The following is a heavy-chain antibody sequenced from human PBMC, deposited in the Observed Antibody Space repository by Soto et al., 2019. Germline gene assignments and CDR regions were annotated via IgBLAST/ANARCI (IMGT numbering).Heavy chain of an antibody. Sequence: ASVKVSCKASGGTFSSYAISWVRQAPGQGLEWMGGIIPIFGTANYAQKFQGRVTITADESTSTAYMELSSLRSEDTAVYYCASRRQASGYNWFDPWGQGTLVTVSS. D-gene: IGHD1-26*01. CDR2: IIPIFGTA. V-gene: IGHV1-69*13. CDR3: ASRRQASGYNWFDP. J-gene: IGHJ5*02. CDR1: GGTFSSYA.